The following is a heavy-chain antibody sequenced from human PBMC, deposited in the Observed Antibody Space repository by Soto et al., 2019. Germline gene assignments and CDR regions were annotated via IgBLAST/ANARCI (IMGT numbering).Heavy chain of an antibody. V-gene: IGHV4-59*01. Sequence: SETLSLTCTVSGGSISSYYWSCIRQPPGKGLEWIGYIYYSGSNNYNPALKSRVTISVDTSKNQSSLKLTSVTAADTAVYYCAGGQDSSGWYDGHYYYYGMDVWGQGTTVTVSS. CDR2: IYYSGSN. J-gene: IGHJ6*02. CDR1: GGSISSYY. CDR3: AGGQDSSGWYDGHYYYYGMDV. D-gene: IGHD6-19*01.